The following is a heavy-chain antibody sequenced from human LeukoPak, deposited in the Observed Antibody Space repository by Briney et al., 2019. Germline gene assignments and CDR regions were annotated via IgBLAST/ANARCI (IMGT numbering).Heavy chain of an antibody. Sequence: GGSLRLSCAASGFTFSSYAMSCVRHAPGKGLEWVSAISGSGGSTYYADSVKGRFTISRDNSKNTLYLQMNSLRAEDTAVYYCAKDLTIVHSFFDYWGQGTLVTVSS. V-gene: IGHV3-23*01. J-gene: IGHJ4*02. CDR1: GFTFSSYA. CDR2: ISGSGGST. D-gene: IGHD2/OR15-2a*01. CDR3: AKDLTIVHSFFDY.